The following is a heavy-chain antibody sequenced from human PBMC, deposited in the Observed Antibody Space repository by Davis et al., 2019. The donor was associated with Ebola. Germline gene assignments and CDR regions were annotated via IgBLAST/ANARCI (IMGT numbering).Heavy chain of an antibody. CDR1: GFTVSSNH. V-gene: IGHV3-53*01. Sequence: GGSLRLSCAASGFTVSSNHMSWVRQAPGKGLEWVSVIYDQSTAYADSVRGRFIISRDNSNNTLYLQMNSLRAEDTALYYCARDLEPFGDYYYYYYGMDVWGQGTTVAVSS. D-gene: IGHD4-17*01. CDR3: ARDLEPFGDYYYYYYGMDV. J-gene: IGHJ6*02. CDR2: IYDQST.